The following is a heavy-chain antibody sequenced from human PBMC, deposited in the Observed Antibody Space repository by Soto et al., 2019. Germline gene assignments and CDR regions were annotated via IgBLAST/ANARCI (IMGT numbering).Heavy chain of an antibody. CDR3: AKRGRGAVAFDY. J-gene: IGHJ4*02. V-gene: IGHV3-23*01. CDR2: ISGSGGST. Sequence: EVQLLESRGGLVQPGGSLRLSCAASGFSFSSYAMTWVRQAPGKGLEWVSTISGSGGSTYYADSVKGRFTISRDNSKNTLSLQMNGLRAEDTALYYCAKRGRGAVAFDYWGQGTLVTVSS. D-gene: IGHD6-19*01. CDR1: GFSFSSYA.